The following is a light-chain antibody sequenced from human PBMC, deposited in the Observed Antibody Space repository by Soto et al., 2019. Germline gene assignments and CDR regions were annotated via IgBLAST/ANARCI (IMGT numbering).Light chain of an antibody. V-gene: IGKV2-28*01. Sequence: DIVLTQSPLSLPVTPGEPASISCRSSQSLLQSNGNNHVDWYLQRPGQSLQLLLYLASSRASGVPDRFSGSGSGTEFSLEISRVEAEDVGVYYCLQAAQSPLTFGQGTRLEIK. CDR1: QSLLQSNGNNH. CDR3: LQAAQSPLT. CDR2: LAS. J-gene: IGKJ5*01.